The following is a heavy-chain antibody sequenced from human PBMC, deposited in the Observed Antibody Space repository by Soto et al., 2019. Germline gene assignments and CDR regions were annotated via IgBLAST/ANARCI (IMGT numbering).Heavy chain of an antibody. CDR1: GGSISSSSYY. D-gene: IGHD6-19*01. J-gene: IGHJ4*02. Sequence: SETLSLTCTVSGGSISSSSYYWGWIRQPPGKGLEWIGSIYYSGSTYYNPSLKSRVTISVDTSKNQFSLKLSSVTAADTAVYYCARLSHQWLVPYFDYWGQGTLVTVS. CDR2: IYYSGST. CDR3: ARLSHQWLVPYFDY. V-gene: IGHV4-39*01.